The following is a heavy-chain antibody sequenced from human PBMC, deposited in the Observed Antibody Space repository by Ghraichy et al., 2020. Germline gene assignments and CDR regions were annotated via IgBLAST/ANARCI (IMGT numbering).Heavy chain of an antibody. V-gene: IGHV3-21*01. Sequence: GGSLRLSCAASGFTFSSYSMNWVRQAPGKGLEWVSSISSSSSYIYYADSVKGRFTISRDNAKNSLYLQMNSLRAEDTAVYYCARDGNYDILTGYYIYWGQGTLVTVSS. CDR3: ARDGNYDILTGYYIY. D-gene: IGHD3-9*01. CDR1: GFTFSSYS. J-gene: IGHJ4*02. CDR2: ISSSSSYI.